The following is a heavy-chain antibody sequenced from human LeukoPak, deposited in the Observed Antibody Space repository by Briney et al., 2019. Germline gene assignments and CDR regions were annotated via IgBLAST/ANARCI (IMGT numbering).Heavy chain of an antibody. V-gene: IGHV4-34*01. D-gene: IGHD2-15*01. CDR2: INHSGST. J-gene: IGHJ6*03. CDR3: ARIKGYCSGGSCYWGYYYYMDV. Sequence: PSETLSLTCAVYGGSFRGYYWSWIRQPPGQGLEWIGEINHSGSTNYNPSLKSRVTISVDTSKNQFSLKLSSVTAADTAVYYCARIKGYCSGGSCYWGYYYYMDVWGKGTTVTISS. CDR1: GGSFRGYY.